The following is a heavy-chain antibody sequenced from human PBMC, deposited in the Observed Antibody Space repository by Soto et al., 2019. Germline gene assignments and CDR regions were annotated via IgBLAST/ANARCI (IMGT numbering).Heavy chain of an antibody. Sequence: EVQLVESGGGLVQPGGSLRLSCATSVFTFSSYWMHWVRQAPGKGLMWVSRITPDGSSTSYADSVKGRFTISRDNAKNTLYLQMNGLRAEDTGIYYCARDLIIVDTPGDDFAYWGQGTRVAVSS. J-gene: IGHJ4*02. CDR1: VFTFSSYW. CDR2: ITPDGSST. V-gene: IGHV3-74*01. CDR3: ARDLIIVDTPGDDFAY. D-gene: IGHD5-12*01.